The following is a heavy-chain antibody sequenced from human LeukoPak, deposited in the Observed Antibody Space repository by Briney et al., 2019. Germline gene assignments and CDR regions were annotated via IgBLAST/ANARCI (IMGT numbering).Heavy chain of an antibody. CDR1: GGSISSYY. CDR2: IYYSGST. CDR3: AGVEYYDILTGYCDAFDI. J-gene: IGHJ3*02. Sequence: PSETLSLTCTVSGGSISSYYWSWIRQPPGKGLEWIGYIYYSGSTYYNPSLKSRVAISVDTSKNQFSLKLSSVTAADTAVYYCAGVEYYDILTGYCDAFDIWGQGTMVTVSS. V-gene: IGHV4-59*08. D-gene: IGHD3-9*01.